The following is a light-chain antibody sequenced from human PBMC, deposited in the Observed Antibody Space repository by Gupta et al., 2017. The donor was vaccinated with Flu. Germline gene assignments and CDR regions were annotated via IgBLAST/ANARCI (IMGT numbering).Light chain of an antibody. V-gene: IGLV2-14*01. CDR3: SSYTTIRTLV. Sequence: QSALTQPASVSGSPGQSIAISCTGSNSDVGGYNVVSWYQQYPGKAPKLLIYEVTKRPSGVSYRFSGSKSGNTASLTIAGLQAEDEADYYCSSYTTIRTLVFGGGTKLTVL. J-gene: IGLJ3*02. CDR2: EVT. CDR1: NSDVGGYNV.